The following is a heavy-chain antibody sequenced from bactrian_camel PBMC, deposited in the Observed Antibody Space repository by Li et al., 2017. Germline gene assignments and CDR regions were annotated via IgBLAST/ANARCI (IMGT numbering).Heavy chain of an antibody. J-gene: IGHJ4*01. V-gene: IGHV3S40*01. D-gene: IGHD5*01. Sequence: DVQLVESGGGSVTAGGSLRLSCSPSGYGHITKCMGWFRQAPGKEREGVAAIYTGDARTVYYADSVRGRFTISYDSAKKTVYLQMNNLKPEDTAMYYCAADLRGTGWNRASDFHVWGQGTQVTVS. CDR3: AADLRGTGWNRASDFHV. CDR1: GYGHITKC. CDR2: IYTGDART.